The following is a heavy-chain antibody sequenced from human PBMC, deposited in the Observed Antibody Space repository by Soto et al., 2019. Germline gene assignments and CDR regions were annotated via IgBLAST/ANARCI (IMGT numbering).Heavy chain of an antibody. D-gene: IGHD3-10*01. CDR1: GFTFISYA. CDR2: ISFDGSTE. J-gene: IGHJ6*02. Sequence: QVQLVESGGGVVQPGRSLRLSCAASGFTFISYAMHWVRQAPGKGLEWVAVISFDGSTEYYADSVKGRLTISRDNSNNTVYLQMNSLRSEDTAVYYCARSRHGSGSYTHFYYGLDVWGQGTTVSVSS. CDR3: ARSRHGSGSYTHFYYGLDV. V-gene: IGHV3-30-3*01.